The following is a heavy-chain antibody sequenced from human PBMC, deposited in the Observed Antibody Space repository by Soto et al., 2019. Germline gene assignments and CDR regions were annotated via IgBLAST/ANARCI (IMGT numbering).Heavy chain of an antibody. J-gene: IGHJ6*02. CDR1: GGSISSGGYY. V-gene: IGHV4-31*03. CDR3: ARMGHSYVLRFGYYYGMDV. CDR2: IYYSGST. D-gene: IGHD5-18*01. Sequence: QVQLQESGPGLVKPSQTLSLTCTVSGGSISSGGYYWSWIRQHPGKGLEWIGYIYYSGSTYYNPSLMRRVTISVDTSKNQFSLKLSSVTAADTAVYYCARMGHSYVLRFGYYYGMDVWGQGTTVTVSS.